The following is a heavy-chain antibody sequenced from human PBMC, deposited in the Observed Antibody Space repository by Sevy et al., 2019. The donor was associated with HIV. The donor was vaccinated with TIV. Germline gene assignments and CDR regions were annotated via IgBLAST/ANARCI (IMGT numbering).Heavy chain of an antibody. V-gene: IGHV3-30-3*01. CDR2: ISYDGSNK. CDR1: GFTFSSYA. CDR3: ARGDSSGYYNYYYGMDV. J-gene: IGHJ6*02. Sequence: GEPLKISCAASGFTFSSYAMHWVRQAPGKGLEWVAVISYDGSNKYYADSVKGRFTISRDNSKNTLYLQMNSLRAEDTAVYYCARGDSSGYYNYYYGMDVWGQGTTVTVSS. D-gene: IGHD3-22*01.